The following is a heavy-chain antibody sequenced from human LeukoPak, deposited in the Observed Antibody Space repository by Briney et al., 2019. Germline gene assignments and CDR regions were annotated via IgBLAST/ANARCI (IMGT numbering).Heavy chain of an antibody. D-gene: IGHD2-2*01. CDR3: ARDPRYCSSTSCPFDY. J-gene: IGHJ4*02. CDR1: GYTFTSYG. CDR2: ISAYNGNT. Sequence: GASVKVSCKASGYTFTSYGISWVRQAPGQGLEWMGWISAYNGNTNYAQKLQGRVTMTTDTSTSTAYMELRSLRSDDTAVYYRARDPRYCSSTSCPFDYWGQGTLVTVSS. V-gene: IGHV1-18*01.